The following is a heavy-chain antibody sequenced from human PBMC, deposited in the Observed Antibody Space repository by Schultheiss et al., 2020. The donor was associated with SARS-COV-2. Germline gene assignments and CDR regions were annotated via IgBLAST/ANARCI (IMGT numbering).Heavy chain of an antibody. V-gene: IGHV4-59*01. CDR1: GDSMKDNH. Sequence: SQTLSLTCSVSGDSMKDNHWSWIRQPPGKGLEWIGYISNTGSTKYNPSLKSRVTISVDTSKNQFSLKLKSVTAADTAVYFCARSPLGYFDSWGQGTLVTVSS. CDR2: ISNTGST. J-gene: IGHJ4*02. CDR3: ARSPLGYFDS. D-gene: IGHD3-3*01.